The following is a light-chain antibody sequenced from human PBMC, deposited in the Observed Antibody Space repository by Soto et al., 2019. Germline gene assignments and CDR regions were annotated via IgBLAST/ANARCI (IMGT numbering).Light chain of an antibody. CDR3: QQYNNWPTWT. CDR1: QSVSSN. V-gene: IGKV3-15*01. Sequence: EIVMTQSPATLSVSPGERATLSCRASQSVSSNLAWYQQKPGQAPRLLIYGASTRATGIPARFSGSGSGTEFTITISSLQSEDFAVYYCQQYNNWPTWTFGQGTNVEIK. CDR2: GAS. J-gene: IGKJ1*01.